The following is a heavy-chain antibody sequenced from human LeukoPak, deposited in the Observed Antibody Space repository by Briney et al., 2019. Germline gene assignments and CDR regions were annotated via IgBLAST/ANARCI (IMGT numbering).Heavy chain of an antibody. CDR3: ARYSCPNGVCYYFDY. J-gene: IGHJ4*02. V-gene: IGHV6-1*01. CDR1: GDSVSSNSAA. D-gene: IGHD2-8*01. Sequence: SQTLSLTCAISGDSVSSNSAAWNWIRQSPSRGLEWLGRTYYRSKWYTDYGVSVRSRMTINTDTPKNQFSLKLSSVTAADTAVYYCARYSCPNGVCYYFDYWGQGTLVTVSS. CDR2: TYYRSKWYT.